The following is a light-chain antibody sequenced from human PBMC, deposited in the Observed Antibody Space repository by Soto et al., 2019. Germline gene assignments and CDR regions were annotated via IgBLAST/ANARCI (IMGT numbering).Light chain of an antibody. CDR2: GAS. CDR3: QLYGDSPMYT. V-gene: IGKV3-20*01. Sequence: EIVLTQSPGTLSLSPGERATLSCRASQSVSNNYLAWYQQKPGQAPRLLIYGASRRATGIPDTFSGSGSGTDFTLTISRLEPEDFAVYYCQLYGDSPMYTFGQGTKVDIK. CDR1: QSVSNNY. J-gene: IGKJ2*01.